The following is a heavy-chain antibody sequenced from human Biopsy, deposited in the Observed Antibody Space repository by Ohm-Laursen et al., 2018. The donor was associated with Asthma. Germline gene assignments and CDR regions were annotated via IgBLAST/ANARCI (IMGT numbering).Heavy chain of an antibody. CDR3: AREGVAGTHIED. CDR2: ISYDGSSI. D-gene: IGHD6-19*01. Sequence: SLRLSCAASRFTYEMHWVRQAPGKGLEWVAVISYDGSSIYYAESVKGRFTISRDNSKNTLSLQMNSLTAEDTAVYYCAREGVAGTHIEDWGQGTLVTVSS. V-gene: IGHV3-30-3*01. CDR1: RFTYE. J-gene: IGHJ4*02.